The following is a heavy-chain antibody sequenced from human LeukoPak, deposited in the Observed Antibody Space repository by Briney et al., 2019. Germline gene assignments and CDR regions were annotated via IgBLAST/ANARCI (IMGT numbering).Heavy chain of an antibody. V-gene: IGHV4-30-4*01. Sequence: SQTLSLTCTVSGGSISSGDYYWSWIRQPPGKGLEWIGNIYYSGSTYYNPSLKSRVTMSVDTSKNQFFLKLNSVTAADTAVYYCARGRPYSGGYHLDYWGQGTLVTVSA. CDR1: GGSISSGDYY. D-gene: IGHD1-26*01. CDR3: ARGRPYSGGYHLDY. CDR2: IYYSGST. J-gene: IGHJ4*02.